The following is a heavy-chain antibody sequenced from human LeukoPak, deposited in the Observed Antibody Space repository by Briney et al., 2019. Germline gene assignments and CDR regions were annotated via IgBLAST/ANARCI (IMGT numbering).Heavy chain of an antibody. V-gene: IGHV7-4-1*02. J-gene: IGHJ4*02. CDR2: ISTNTGNP. CDR1: GYTFTSYA. CDR3: ARDQLPMVRGAHQDY. D-gene: IGHD3-10*01. Sequence: ASVKVSCKASGYTFTSYAMNWVRQAPGQGLEWMGWISTNTGNPTYAQGFTGRFVFSLDTSVSTAYLQISSLKAEDTAVYYCARDQLPMVRGAHQDYWGQGTLVTVSS.